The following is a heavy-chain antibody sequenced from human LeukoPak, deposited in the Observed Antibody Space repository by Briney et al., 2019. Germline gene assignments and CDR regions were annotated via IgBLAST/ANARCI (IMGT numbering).Heavy chain of an antibody. Sequence: PGGSLRLSCVASGFTFSNYAISWVRLAPGKGLEWVSGITGSGASKFYADSVKGRFTISRDNPRNTLYLRMDSLRDEDTAIYYCARRLVASGTPSGQFYYNVMDVWGQGTTVSVSS. D-gene: IGHD2-15*01. CDR3: ARRLVASGTPSGQFYYNVMDV. V-gene: IGHV3-23*01. CDR2: ITGSGASK. CDR1: GFTFSNYA. J-gene: IGHJ6*02.